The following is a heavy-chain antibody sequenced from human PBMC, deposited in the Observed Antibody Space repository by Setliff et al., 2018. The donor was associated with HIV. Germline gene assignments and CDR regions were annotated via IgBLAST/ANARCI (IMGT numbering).Heavy chain of an antibody. D-gene: IGHD1-7*01. J-gene: IGHJ5*01. Sequence: PSETLSLTCAVYGGSFSDYYWSWIRQPPGKGLEWIGEINHSGSTNYNPSLKRRVTISVDTSKNQFSLKLSSATAADTAVYYCARVRLELRQYWFDSWGQGSPVTVSS. CDR1: GGSFSDYY. CDR2: INHSGST. CDR3: ARVRLELRQYWFDS. V-gene: IGHV4-34*01.